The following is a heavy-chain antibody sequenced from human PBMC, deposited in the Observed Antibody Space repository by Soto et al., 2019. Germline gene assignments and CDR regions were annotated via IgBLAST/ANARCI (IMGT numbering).Heavy chain of an antibody. J-gene: IGHJ4*02. D-gene: IGHD6-13*01. Sequence: GSLRFSCAASGLTFSSYRMNWVRQAPGKGLEWVSSISSSSSYIYYADSVKGRFTISRDNAKNSLYLQMNSLRAEDTAVYYCAREGAAGLDYWGQGTLVTVSS. CDR3: AREGAAGLDY. CDR2: ISSSSSYI. V-gene: IGHV3-21*01. CDR1: GLTFSSYR.